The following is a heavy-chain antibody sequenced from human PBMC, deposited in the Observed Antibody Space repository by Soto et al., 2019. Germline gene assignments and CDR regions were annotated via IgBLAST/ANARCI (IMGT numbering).Heavy chain of an antibody. D-gene: IGHD3-22*01. V-gene: IGHV4-38-2*01. Sequence: AETLSLTCAVSGYSISSGDYWCWLRQPPGEGLGVMGSSDHGGSTYYNPSLNSRVTLSIDMTNNHVSLILTSVTAADTAVYYCARVGPWVPYSYDSSPYPFENSFAPWGQGTLVTVS. J-gene: IGHJ5*02. CDR1: GYSISSGDY. CDR2: SDHGGST. CDR3: ARVGPWVPYSYDSSPYPFENSFAP.